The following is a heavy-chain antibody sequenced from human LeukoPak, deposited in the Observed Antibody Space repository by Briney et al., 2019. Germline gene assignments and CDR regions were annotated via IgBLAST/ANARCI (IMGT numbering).Heavy chain of an antibody. CDR1: GFTFSSYG. CDR2: IRYDGSNK. CDR3: AKSQYYGSGSYHFDY. Sequence: GGSLRLSCAASGFTFSSYGMHWVRQAPGKGLEWVAFIRYDGSNKYCADSVKGRFTISRDNSKNTLYLQMNSLRAGDTAVYYCAKSQYYGSGSYHFDYWGQGTLVTVSS. V-gene: IGHV3-30*02. J-gene: IGHJ4*02. D-gene: IGHD3-10*01.